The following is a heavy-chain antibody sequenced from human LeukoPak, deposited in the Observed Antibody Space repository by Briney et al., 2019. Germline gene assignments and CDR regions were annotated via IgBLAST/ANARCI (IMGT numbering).Heavy chain of an antibody. CDR1: GFTFSNYA. V-gene: IGHV3-23*01. Sequence: GGSLRLSCAASGFTFSNYAMNWVRQAPGKGLEWVSGISANGDTTYYVDSVRGRFTISRGNSKNSVFLQMNSLRDADTAVYYCVKDFWPARDGGGYYSPFEYWGEGTLVTVSS. J-gene: IGHJ4*02. CDR2: ISANGDTT. D-gene: IGHD3-22*01. CDR3: VKDFWPARDGGGYYSPFEY.